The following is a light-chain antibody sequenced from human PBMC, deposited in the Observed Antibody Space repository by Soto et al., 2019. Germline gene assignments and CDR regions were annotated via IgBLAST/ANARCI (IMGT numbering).Light chain of an antibody. CDR1: QSISSG. J-gene: IGKJ2*01. V-gene: IGKV1-39*01. Sequence: DIQMTQSPSTLSASVGDRVSITCRASQSISSGLAWHQQKPGRAPKLLIYAASSLQSGVPSRFSGSGSGTEFTLTIGSLQPEDFSTYYCQQSYRTPYTFGQGTKVDIK. CDR2: AAS. CDR3: QQSYRTPYT.